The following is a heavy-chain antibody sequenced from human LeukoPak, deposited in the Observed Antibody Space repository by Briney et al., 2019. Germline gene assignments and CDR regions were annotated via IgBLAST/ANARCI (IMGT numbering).Heavy chain of an antibody. CDR3: TKGGNYGPLDY. Sequence: GSLRRYCARSAFAFCVSAFTRVRQDPGQGLLLLSAINTGGYDTIYTDSVKGRFTISRDNSKNTLYLQMNTLRAEDTATYYCTKGGNYGPLDYWGQGALVTVSS. J-gene: IGHJ4*02. D-gene: IGHD1-7*01. CDR1: AFAFCVSA. CDR2: INTGGYDT. V-gene: IGHV3-23*01.